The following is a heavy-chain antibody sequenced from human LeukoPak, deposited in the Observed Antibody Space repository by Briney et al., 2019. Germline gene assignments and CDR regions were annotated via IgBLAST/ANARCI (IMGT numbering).Heavy chain of an antibody. CDR3: ARVGSSFLDAFDI. CDR1: GGSISSYY. V-gene: IGHV4-59*01. J-gene: IGHJ3*02. D-gene: IGHD6-13*01. CDR2: IYYSGST. Sequence: PSETLSLTCTVSGGSISSYYWSWIRQPPGKGLEWIGYIYYSGSTNYNPSLKSRVTIPVDTSKNQFSLKLSSVTAADTAVYYCARVGSSFLDAFDIWGQGTMVTVSS.